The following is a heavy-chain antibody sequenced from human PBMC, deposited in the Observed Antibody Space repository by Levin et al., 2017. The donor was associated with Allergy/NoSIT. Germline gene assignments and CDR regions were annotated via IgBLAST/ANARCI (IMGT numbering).Heavy chain of an antibody. D-gene: IGHD1-26*01. CDR1: GFTFSSYA. CDR2: ISGSGDST. V-gene: IGHV3-23*01. J-gene: IGHJ3*02. Sequence: GESLKISCAASGFTFSSYAMSWVRQAPGKGLEWVSTISGSGDSTYYADSVKGRFTISRDNSKTTLYLQMNSLRAEDTALYYCANSRGREVGDDFDIWGQGTMVTVSS. CDR3: ANSRGREVGDDFDI.